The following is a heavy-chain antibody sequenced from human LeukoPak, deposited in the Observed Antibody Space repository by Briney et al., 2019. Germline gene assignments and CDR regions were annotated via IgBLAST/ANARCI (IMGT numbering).Heavy chain of an antibody. CDR3: QSRYLEWLLDY. CDR1: GGSISSSSYY. CDR2: IYYSGNI. D-gene: IGHD3-3*01. J-gene: IGHJ4*02. V-gene: IGHV4-39*01. Sequence: SETLSLTCTVSGGSISSSSYYWGWIRQPPGKGLKWIGSIYYSGNIYYNPSLKSRVTIFVDTSKNQFSLKLSSVTAADTAVYYCQSRYLEWLLDYWGQGTLVTVSS.